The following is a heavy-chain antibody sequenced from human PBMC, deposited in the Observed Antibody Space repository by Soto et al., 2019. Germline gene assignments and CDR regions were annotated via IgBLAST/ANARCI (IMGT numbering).Heavy chain of an antibody. CDR3: ARSSGYDAYYFDY. CDR1: GYTFTGYY. J-gene: IGHJ4*02. CDR2: INPNSGGT. D-gene: IGHD5-12*01. Sequence: ASVKVSCNASGYTFTGYYMHWVRQAPGQGLEWMGWINPNSGGTNYAQKFQGWVTMTRDTSISTAYMELSRLRSDDTAVYYCARSSGYDAYYFDYWGQGTLVTVSS. V-gene: IGHV1-2*04.